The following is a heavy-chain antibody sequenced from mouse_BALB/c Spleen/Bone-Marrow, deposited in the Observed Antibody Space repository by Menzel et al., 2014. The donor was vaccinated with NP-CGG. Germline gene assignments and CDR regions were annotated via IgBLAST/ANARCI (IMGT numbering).Heavy chain of an antibody. CDR1: GYTFTDYE. J-gene: IGHJ3*01. V-gene: IGHV1-15*01. CDR3: TSYDWFAY. CDR2: IDPETGGT. Sequence: QVQLKESGAELVRPGASVTLSCQASGYTFTDYEMHWVKQTPVHGLEWIGAIDPETGGTAYNQKFKGKATLTADKSSSTAYMELRSLTSEDSAVYYCTSYDWFAYWGQGTLVTVSA. D-gene: IGHD2-12*01.